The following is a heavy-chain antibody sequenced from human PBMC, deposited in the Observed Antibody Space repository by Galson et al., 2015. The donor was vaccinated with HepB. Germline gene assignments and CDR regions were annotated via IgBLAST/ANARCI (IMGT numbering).Heavy chain of an antibody. CDR1: GFTFNNYD. Sequence: SLRLSCAASGFTFNNYDFHWVRQTAGKGLELVSGIGTGGGPNYPDAVKGRFTISRENAQNSVFLQMNSLRDGDTAVYYCARESGTPGNWYFDLWGRAPWSLSPQ. CDR2: IGTGGGP. V-gene: IGHV3-13*05. D-gene: IGHD1-1*01. J-gene: IGHJ2*01. CDR3: ARESGTPGNWYFDL.